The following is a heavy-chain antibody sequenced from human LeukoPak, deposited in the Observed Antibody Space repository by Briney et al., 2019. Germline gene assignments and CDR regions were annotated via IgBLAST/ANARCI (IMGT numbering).Heavy chain of an antibody. J-gene: IGHJ6*03. V-gene: IGHV3-11*01. D-gene: IGHD1-7*01. CDR2: ISSSGSTI. Sequence: GGSLRLSCAASGFTFSDDYMSWIRQAPGKGLEWVSYISSSGSTIYYADSVKGRFTISRDNAKNSLYVQMNSLRAEDTAVYYCARVRITGTTGYYYYMDVWGKGTTVTVSS. CDR1: GFTFSDDY. CDR3: ARVRITGTTGYYYYMDV.